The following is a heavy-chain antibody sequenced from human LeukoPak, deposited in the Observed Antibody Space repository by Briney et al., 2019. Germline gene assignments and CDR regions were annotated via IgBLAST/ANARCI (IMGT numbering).Heavy chain of an antibody. CDR3: ASLTNNVAAAGDYMDV. CDR1: GGSFSGYY. Sequence: SETLSLTCAVYGGSFSGYYWSWIRQPAGKGLEWIGRIYTSGSTNYNPSLKSRVTISVDTSKNQFSLKLSSVTAADTAVYYCASLTNNVAAAGDYMDVWGKGTTVTISS. V-gene: IGHV4-59*10. J-gene: IGHJ6*03. D-gene: IGHD6-13*01. CDR2: IYTSGST.